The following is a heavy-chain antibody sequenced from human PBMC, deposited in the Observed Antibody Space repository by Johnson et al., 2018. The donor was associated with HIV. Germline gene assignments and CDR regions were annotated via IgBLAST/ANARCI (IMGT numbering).Heavy chain of an antibody. CDR1: GFTFSRYA. Sequence: QVQLVESGGGVVQPGRSLRLSCAASGFTFSRYAMHWVRQAPGKGLEWVAVIYSGGTTYYPGSVKGRFTISRENAKNSLYLQMNSLRAEDTAVYYCARACRDGYTCDAFDIWGQGTMVTVSS. D-gene: IGHD5-24*01. V-gene: IGHV3-NL1*01. CDR3: ARACRDGYTCDAFDI. CDR2: IYSGGTT. J-gene: IGHJ3*02.